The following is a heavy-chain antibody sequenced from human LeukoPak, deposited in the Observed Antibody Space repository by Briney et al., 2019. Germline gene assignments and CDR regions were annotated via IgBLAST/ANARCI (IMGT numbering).Heavy chain of an antibody. Sequence: SETLSLTCTVSGGSISNYYWSWIRQPAGMGQEWIGRIYASGSTNYNPSLKSRVTMSVDTSNNQFSLNLSSVTAADTAVYYCARTSARGAQFDYWGQGTLVTVS. J-gene: IGHJ4*02. CDR2: IYASGST. CDR3: ARTSARGAQFDY. D-gene: IGHD3-10*01. V-gene: IGHV4-4*07. CDR1: GGSISNYY.